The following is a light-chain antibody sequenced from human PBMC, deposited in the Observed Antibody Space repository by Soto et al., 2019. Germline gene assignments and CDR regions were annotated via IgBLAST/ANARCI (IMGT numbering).Light chain of an antibody. J-gene: IGLJ2*01. CDR3: SAHAGSNNFVV. CDR2: ELS. Sequence: QSVLTQPPSASGSPGQSVTISCTGTSSDIGGYNYVSWYQQHPGKAPKLMIYELSKRPSGVPDRFSGSKSGNTAALTVSGRQAEDEADYSCSAHAGSNNFVVFGGGTKLTVL. CDR1: SSDIGGYNY. V-gene: IGLV2-8*01.